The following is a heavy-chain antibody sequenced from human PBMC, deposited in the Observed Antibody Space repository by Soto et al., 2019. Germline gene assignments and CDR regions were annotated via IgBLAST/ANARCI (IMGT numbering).Heavy chain of an antibody. D-gene: IGHD3-3*01. Sequence: PGESLKISCKGSGYSFTSYWISCVRQMPGKGLEWMGRIDPSDSYTNYSPSFQGHVTISADKSISTAYLQWSSLKASDTAMYYCATILYYDFWSGPPGMDVWGQGTTVTVSS. J-gene: IGHJ6*02. CDR1: GYSFTSYW. CDR2: IDPSDSYT. CDR3: ATILYYDFWSGPPGMDV. V-gene: IGHV5-10-1*01.